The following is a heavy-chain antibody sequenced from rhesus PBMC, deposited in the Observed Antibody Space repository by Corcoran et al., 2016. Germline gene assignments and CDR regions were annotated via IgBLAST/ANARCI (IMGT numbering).Heavy chain of an antibody. CDR2: INGNRGST. D-gene: IGHD1-20*01. J-gene: IGHJ5-2*02. V-gene: IGHV4-80*01. Sequence: QVQLQESGPGLVKPSETLSLTCAVSGASISSYWWNWIRQPPGKGLEWIGEINGNRGSTHYNPSLKSRVTISKDASKNQFSLKLSSVTAADTAVYYCARLPRIAGTTWYNSLDVWGRGVLVTVSS. CDR3: ARLPRIAGTTWYNSLDV. CDR1: GASISSYW.